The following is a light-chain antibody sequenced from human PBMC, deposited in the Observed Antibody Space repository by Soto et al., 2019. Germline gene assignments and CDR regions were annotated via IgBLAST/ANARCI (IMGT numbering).Light chain of an antibody. CDR1: SIDIAPYNY. J-gene: IGLJ1*01. Sequence: QSVLTQPASVSGSPGQSLTISCTGTSIDIAPYNYVSWYQQHPGKAPKLIIYEVSYRPSRISNRFSGSKSGNTASLTISGLQAEDEADYYCSSYTSSTNYVFGTGTKVTV. V-gene: IGLV2-14*01. CDR2: EVS. CDR3: SSYTSSTNYV.